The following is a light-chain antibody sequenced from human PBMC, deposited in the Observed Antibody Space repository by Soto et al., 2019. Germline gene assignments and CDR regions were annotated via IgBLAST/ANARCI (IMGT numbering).Light chain of an antibody. J-gene: IGLJ2*01. CDR1: KLGDKY. Sequence: SYELTQPPSVSVSPGQTASITCSGDKLGDKYACWYQQKPGQSPVLVIYQDSKRPSAIPERFSGSNSGNTATLTISGTQAMDEADYYCQAWDSSIVVVGGGTKLTV. V-gene: IGLV3-1*01. CDR2: QDS. CDR3: QAWDSSIVV.